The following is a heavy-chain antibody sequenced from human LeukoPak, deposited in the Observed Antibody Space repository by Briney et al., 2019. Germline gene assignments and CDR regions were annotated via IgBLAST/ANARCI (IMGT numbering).Heavy chain of an antibody. D-gene: IGHD3-22*01. CDR2: IIPIFGTA. J-gene: IGHJ5*02. V-gene: IGHV1-69*05. CDR3: ARGTYYYDSSGSSWFDP. Sequence: GASVKVSCKASGGTFSSYAISWVRQAPGQGLEWMGGIIPIFGTANYAQKFQGRATITTDESTSTAYMELSSLRSEDTAVYYCARGTYYYDSSGSSWFDPWGQGTLVTVSS. CDR1: GGTFSSYA.